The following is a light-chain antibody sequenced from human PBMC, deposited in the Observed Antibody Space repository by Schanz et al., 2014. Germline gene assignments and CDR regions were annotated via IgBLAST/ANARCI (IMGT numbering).Light chain of an antibody. CDR2: DVS. Sequence: QSALTQPRSVSGSPGQSVTISCTGTSSDVGGYKYVSWYQQHPDKAPKLMIYDVSKRPSGVPDRFSGSKSGNTASLTISGLQAEDEADYYCYAGSYTQFGGGTKLTVL. V-gene: IGLV2-11*01. CDR1: SSDVGGYKY. J-gene: IGLJ2*01. CDR3: YAGSYTQ.